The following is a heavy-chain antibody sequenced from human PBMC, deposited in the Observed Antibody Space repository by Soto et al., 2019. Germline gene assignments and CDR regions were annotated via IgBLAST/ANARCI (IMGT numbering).Heavy chain of an antibody. D-gene: IGHD3-22*01. Sequence: ASVKVSCKASGGTFSSYAISWVRQAPGQGLERMGGIIPIFGTANYAQKFQGRVTITADKSTSTAYMELSSLRSEDTAVYYCASTGRVPYDSSGYSFDYWGQGTLVTVSS. CDR3: ASTGRVPYDSSGYSFDY. CDR1: GGTFSSYA. J-gene: IGHJ4*02. CDR2: IIPIFGTA. V-gene: IGHV1-69*06.